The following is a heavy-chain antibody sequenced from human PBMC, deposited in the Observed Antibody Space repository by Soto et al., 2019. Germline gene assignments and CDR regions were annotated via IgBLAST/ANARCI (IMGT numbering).Heavy chain of an antibody. Sequence: QPGGSLRLSCAASGFTFSSYAMSWVRQAPGKGLEWVSAISGSGGSTYYADSVKGRFTISRDNSKNTLYLQMNSLRAEDTAVYYCANHGTYYDFWSGYSDYFDYWGQGTLVTVSS. J-gene: IGHJ4*02. CDR2: ISGSGGST. V-gene: IGHV3-23*01. CDR3: ANHGTYYDFWSGYSDYFDY. CDR1: GFTFSSYA. D-gene: IGHD3-3*01.